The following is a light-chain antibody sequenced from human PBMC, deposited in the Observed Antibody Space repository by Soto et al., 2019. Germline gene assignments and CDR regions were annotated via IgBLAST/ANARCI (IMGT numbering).Light chain of an antibody. Sequence: EIVCTQSPGTLSLSPGERATLSCRAIQSVSSSHLAWYQQKPGQAPRLLIYGASSRATGIPDRFSGSGSGTDFTLTISRLEPEDFVVYYCQQYGSAPPLTFGGGTKVDIK. CDR2: GAS. V-gene: IGKV3-20*01. J-gene: IGKJ4*01. CDR1: QSVSSSH. CDR3: QQYGSAPPLT.